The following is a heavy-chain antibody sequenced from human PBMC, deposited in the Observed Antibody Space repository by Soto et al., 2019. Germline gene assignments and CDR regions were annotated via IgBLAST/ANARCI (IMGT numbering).Heavy chain of an antibody. J-gene: IGHJ4*02. D-gene: IGHD3-22*01. Sequence: SETLSLTCTVSGGSISSGGYYWNWIRQHPGKGLEWIGYIYYSGSTYYNPSLKSRVTISVDTSKNQFSLKLNSVTAADTAVYYCATSEYYDSSGYPFAYWGQGTLVTVSS. CDR3: ATSEYYDSSGYPFAY. CDR2: IYYSGST. V-gene: IGHV4-31*03. CDR1: GGSISSGGYY.